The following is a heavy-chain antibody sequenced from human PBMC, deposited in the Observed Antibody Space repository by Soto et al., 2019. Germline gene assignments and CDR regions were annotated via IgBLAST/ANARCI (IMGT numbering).Heavy chain of an antibody. CDR1: GFTFSSYG. Sequence: GGSLRLSCAASGFTFSSYGMHWVRQAPGKGLEWVAVIWYDGSNKYYADSVKGRFTISRDNSKNTLYLQMNSLRAEDTAVYYCAREATVTMSRPFDYWGQGTLVTVSS. J-gene: IGHJ4*02. V-gene: IGHV3-33*01. D-gene: IGHD4-4*01. CDR2: IWYDGSNK. CDR3: AREATVTMSRPFDY.